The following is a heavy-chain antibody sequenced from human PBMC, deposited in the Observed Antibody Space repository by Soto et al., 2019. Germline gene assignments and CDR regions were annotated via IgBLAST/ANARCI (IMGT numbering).Heavy chain of an antibody. CDR3: AKAGSGGQWLALFDY. Sequence: GGSLRLSCAASGFTFSSYAMSWVRQAPGKGLEWVSAISGSGGSTYYADSVKGRFTISRDNSKNTLYLQMNSLRAEDTAVYYCAKAGSGGQWLALFDYWGQGTLVTVSS. V-gene: IGHV3-23*01. J-gene: IGHJ4*02. CDR1: GFTFSSYA. CDR2: ISGSGGST. D-gene: IGHD6-19*01.